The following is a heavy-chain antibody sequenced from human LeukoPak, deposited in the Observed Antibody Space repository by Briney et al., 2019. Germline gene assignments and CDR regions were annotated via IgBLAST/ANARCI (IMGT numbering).Heavy chain of an antibody. J-gene: IGHJ4*02. CDR3: ARTERIAVAGTSDY. D-gene: IGHD6-19*01. V-gene: IGHV1-2*02. CDR1: GYTFTGYY. Sequence: ASVKVSCKASGYTFTGYYMHWVRQAPGQGHEWMGWINPNSGGTNYAQKFQGRVTMTRDTSISTAYMELSRLRSDDTAVYYCARTERIAVAGTSDYWGQGTLVTVSS. CDR2: INPNSGGT.